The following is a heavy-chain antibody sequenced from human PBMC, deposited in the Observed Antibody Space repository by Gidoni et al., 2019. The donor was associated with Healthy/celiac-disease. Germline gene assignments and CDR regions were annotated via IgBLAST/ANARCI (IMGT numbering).Heavy chain of an antibody. V-gene: IGHV1-69*17. CDR2: IIPIFGIA. CDR1: GGTFSSYA. CDR3: ARDGEEYSAYDAFDI. D-gene: IGHD4-4*01. Sequence: QVQLVQSGAEVKKPGSSVKVSCKASGGTFSSYAISWVRQAPGQGLGWMGGIIPIFGIANYAQKFQGRVTITADKSTSTAYRELSSLRSEDTAVYYCARDGEEYSAYDAFDIWGQGTMVTVSS. J-gene: IGHJ3*02.